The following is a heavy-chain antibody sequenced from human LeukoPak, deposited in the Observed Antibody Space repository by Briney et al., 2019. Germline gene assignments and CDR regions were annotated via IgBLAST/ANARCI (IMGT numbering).Heavy chain of an antibody. CDR1: GFPFISYG. J-gene: IGHJ4*02. D-gene: IGHD3-22*01. CDR2: ISYDGSNK. CDR3: AKEAVLGFYYYDSSGHFDY. V-gene: IGHV3-30*18. Sequence: GGSLRLSCAASGFPFISYGMHGVRQAPGKGLEGVAVISYDGSNKYYADSVKGRFTISRDNSKNTLYLQMNSLRAEDTAVYYCAKEAVLGFYYYDSSGHFDYWGQGTLVTVSS.